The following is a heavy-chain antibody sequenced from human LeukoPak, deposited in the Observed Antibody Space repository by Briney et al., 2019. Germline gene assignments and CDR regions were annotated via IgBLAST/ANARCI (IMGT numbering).Heavy chain of an antibody. J-gene: IGHJ5*02. Sequence: SETLSLTCTVSGGSISSYYWSWIRQPPGKGLEWIGYIYYSGSTNYNPSLKSRVTISVDTSKNQFSLKLSSVTAADTAVYYCARVSRWYSSSWRRFDPWGQGTLVTVSS. D-gene: IGHD6-13*01. CDR3: ARVSRWYSSSWRRFDP. V-gene: IGHV4-59*01. CDR2: IYYSGST. CDR1: GGSISSYY.